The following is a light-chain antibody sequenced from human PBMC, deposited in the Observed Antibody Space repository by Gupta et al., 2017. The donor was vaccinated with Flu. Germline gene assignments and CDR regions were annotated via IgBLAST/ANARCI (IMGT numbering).Light chain of an antibody. CDR1: QNVNNY. J-gene: IGKJ4*01. CDR2: DAS. V-gene: IGKV3-11*01. CDR3: QQRSNWLT. Sequence: VLIQSPATLSLSPGERATLSCRASQNVNNYLAWYQQKPGQAPRLLIYDASNRATGVPARFSGSGSGTDFTLTISSLDPEDFAVYYCQQRSNWLTFGGGTKVEIK.